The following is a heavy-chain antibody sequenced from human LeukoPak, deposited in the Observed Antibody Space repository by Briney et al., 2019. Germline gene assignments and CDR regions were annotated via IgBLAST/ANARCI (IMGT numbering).Heavy chain of an antibody. CDR3: AKADYCSGGSCYYFDY. D-gene: IGHD2-15*01. V-gene: IGHV3-23*01. CDR2: ISGSGGST. J-gene: IGHJ4*02. CDR1: GFTFSGYA. Sequence: GGSLRLSCAASGFTFSGYAMSWVRQAPGKGLEWVSAISGSGGSTYYADSVKGRFTISRDNSKNTLYLQMNSLRAEDTAVYYCAKADYCSGGSCYYFDYWGQGTLVTVSS.